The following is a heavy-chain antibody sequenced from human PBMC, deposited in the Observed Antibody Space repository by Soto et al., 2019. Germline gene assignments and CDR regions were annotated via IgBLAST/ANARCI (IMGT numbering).Heavy chain of an antibody. CDR1: GFTFSSYG. J-gene: IGHJ6*02. Sequence: QVQLVESGGGVVQPGRSLRLSCAASGFTFSSYGMHWVRQAPGKGLEWVAVISYDGSNKYYADSVKGRFTISRDNSKNXXYLQMNSLRAEDTAVYYCAKDLWLADTRGYYGMDVWGQGTTVTVSS. CDR3: AKDLWLADTRGYYGMDV. V-gene: IGHV3-30*18. D-gene: IGHD6-19*01. CDR2: ISYDGSNK.